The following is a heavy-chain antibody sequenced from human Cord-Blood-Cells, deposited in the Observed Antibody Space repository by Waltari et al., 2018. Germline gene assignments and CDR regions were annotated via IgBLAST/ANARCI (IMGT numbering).Heavy chain of an antibody. Sequence: QVQLQQWGAGLFKPSETLSLTCAVYGGSFSGYFWRWIRQPPGKGLEWIGEINHSGSTNYNPSLKSRVTISVDTSKNQFSLKLSSVTAADAAVYYCARGSRLRPYFDYWGQGTLVTVSS. D-gene: IGHD5-12*01. CDR3: ARGSRLRPYFDY. CDR1: GGSFSGYF. CDR2: INHSGST. V-gene: IGHV4-34*01. J-gene: IGHJ4*02.